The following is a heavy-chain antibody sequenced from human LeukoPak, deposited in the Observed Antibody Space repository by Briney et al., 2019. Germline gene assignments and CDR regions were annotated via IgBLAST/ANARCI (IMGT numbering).Heavy chain of an antibody. J-gene: IGHJ4*02. Sequence: AGSLRLSCAASGFTFSSYGMHWVRQAPGRGLEGVAFIRYDGSNKYYADSVKGRFTISRDNSKNTLYLQMNSLRAEDTAVYFCAKGSRDGYNSGVYWGQGTLVTVSS. D-gene: IGHD5-24*01. CDR3: AKGSRDGYNSGVY. CDR1: GFTFSSYG. CDR2: IRYDGSNK. V-gene: IGHV3-30*02.